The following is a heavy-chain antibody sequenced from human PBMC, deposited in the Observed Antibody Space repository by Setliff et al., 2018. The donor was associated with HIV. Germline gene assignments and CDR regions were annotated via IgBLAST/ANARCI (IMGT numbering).Heavy chain of an antibody. D-gene: IGHD5-12*01. CDR1: GFTFSSYS. CDR3: ARDLFRMGEMATYYFDY. Sequence: PGGSLRLSCAASGFTFSSYSMNWVRQAPGKGLEWVSSISSSGRYIYYADSVKGRFTISRDNAKNSLYLQMNSLRAEDTAVYYCARDLFRMGEMATYYFDYWGQGTLVTVSS. J-gene: IGHJ4*02. V-gene: IGHV3-21*01. CDR2: ISSSGRYI.